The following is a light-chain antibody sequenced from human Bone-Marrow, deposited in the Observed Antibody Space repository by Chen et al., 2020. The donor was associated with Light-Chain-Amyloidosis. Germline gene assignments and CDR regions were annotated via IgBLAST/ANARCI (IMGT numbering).Light chain of an antibody. CDR3: QVWDRSSDRPV. CDR1: NIGSTS. CDR2: DDS. J-gene: IGLJ3*02. V-gene: IGLV3-21*02. Sequence: SYVLTQPSSVSVAPGQTATIACGGNNIGSTSVHWYQQTPGQAPLLVVYDDSDRPSGIPERLSGSNSGNTGTLPISRVEAGDEADYYCQVWDRSSDRPVFGGGTKLTVL.